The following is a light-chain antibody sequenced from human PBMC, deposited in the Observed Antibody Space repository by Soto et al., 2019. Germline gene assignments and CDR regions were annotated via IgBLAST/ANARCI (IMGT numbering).Light chain of an antibody. CDR2: ATS. CDR3: QQLNTYPVT. V-gene: IGKV1-9*01. CDR1: QGISSC. Sequence: DIQLTQSPSFLSASVGDIVTITFRASQGISSCLAWYQQKPGKAPNLLIYATSTLQSGVPSWFSGSGSETEFTLTISSLQPEDFATYYCQQLNTYPVTFGGGTKVEIK. J-gene: IGKJ4*01.